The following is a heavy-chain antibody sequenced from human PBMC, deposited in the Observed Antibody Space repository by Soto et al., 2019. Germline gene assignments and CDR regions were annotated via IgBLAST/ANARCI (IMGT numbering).Heavy chain of an antibody. CDR1: GESLRGYY. J-gene: IGHJ5*01. CDR3: ARGYPRSILSTSLTTSYWFDS. CDR2: INHRGTT. Sequence: QVQLQQWGTGLLKPSETLSLHCAVYGESLRGYYWSWIRQTPAMGLEWIGEINHRGTTNHDSSLKRRAIISIDTSKKQDSLRLNYVIASDTAVYYCARGYPRSILSTSLTTSYWFDSWGQGTLVTVSS. D-gene: IGHD2-21*01. V-gene: IGHV4-34*04.